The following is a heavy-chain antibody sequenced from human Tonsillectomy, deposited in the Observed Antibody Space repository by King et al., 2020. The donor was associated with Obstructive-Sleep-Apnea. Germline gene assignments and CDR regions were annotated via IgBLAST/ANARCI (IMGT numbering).Heavy chain of an antibody. CDR1: GYTFTSYY. V-gene: IGHV1-46*01. J-gene: IGHJ5*02. D-gene: IGHD2-15*01. CDR2: INPSGGST. CDR3: ARGGYCSGGSGYSFRVWFDP. Sequence: QLVQSGAEVKKPGASVKVSCKASGYTFTSYYMHWVRQAPGQGLEWMGIINPSGGSTSYAQKFQGRVTMTRDTSTSTVYMGLSRLRSEDTALYYCARGGYCSGGSGYSFRVWFDPWGQGTLVTVSS.